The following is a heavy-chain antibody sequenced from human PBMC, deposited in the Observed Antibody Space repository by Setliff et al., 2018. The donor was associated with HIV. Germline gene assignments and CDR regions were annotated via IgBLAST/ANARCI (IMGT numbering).Heavy chain of an antibody. D-gene: IGHD1-1*01. Sequence: SETLSLTCIVSGDSIRGGDFYWTWIRQSPGKGLEWISYVYWSGTTHYNPSLNGRVTISVDTSENQFSLKLDSLTAADSAVYYCARTTRHDGAAYDAFDLWGQGTLVTVSS. CDR1: GDSIRGGDFY. CDR3: ARTTRHDGAAYDAFDL. CDR2: VYWSGTT. V-gene: IGHV4-30-4*01. J-gene: IGHJ3*01.